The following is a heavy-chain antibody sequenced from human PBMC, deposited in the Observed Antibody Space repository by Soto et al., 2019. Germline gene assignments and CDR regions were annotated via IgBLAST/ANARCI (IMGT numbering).Heavy chain of an antibody. V-gene: IGHV3-23*01. CDR2: ISAGGHNT. CDR3: ARRV. J-gene: IGHJ4*02. CDR1: GFTFSNYP. Sequence: EVQVSESGGGLVQPGGSLRLSCATSGFTFSNYPMNWVRQAPGKGLEWVSGISAGGHNTYYADSVKGRFTIFRDNSQNTGSLQMDNLRVEDTALYYCARRVWGQGTLVTVTS.